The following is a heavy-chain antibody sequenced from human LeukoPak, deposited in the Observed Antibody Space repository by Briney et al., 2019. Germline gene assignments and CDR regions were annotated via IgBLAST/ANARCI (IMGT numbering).Heavy chain of an antibody. V-gene: IGHV4-59*01. CDR1: SGSISSYY. Sequence: SETLSLTCTVSSGSISSYYWSWIRQPPGKGLEWIGYIYYSGGTNYNPSLKSRVTISVDTSKNQFSLKLSSVTAADTAVYYCARRRSITIFGVVLFYFDYWGQGTLVTVPS. J-gene: IGHJ4*02. CDR3: ARRRSITIFGVVLFYFDY. CDR2: IYYSGGT. D-gene: IGHD3-3*01.